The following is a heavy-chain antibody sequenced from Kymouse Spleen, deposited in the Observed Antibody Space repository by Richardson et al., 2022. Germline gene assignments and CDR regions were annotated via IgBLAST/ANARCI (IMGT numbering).Heavy chain of an antibody. CDR3: AREDRITMVRGVMGP. J-gene: IGHJ5*02. CDR1: GFTFSSYG. Sequence: QVQLVESGGGVVQPGRSLRLSCAASGFTFSSYGMHWVRQAPGKGLEWVAVIWYDGSNKYYADSVKGRFTISRDNSKNTLYLQMNSLRAEDTAVYYCAREDRITMVRGVMGPWGQGTLVTVSS. CDR2: IWYDGSNK. D-gene: IGHD3-10*01. V-gene: IGHV3-33*01.